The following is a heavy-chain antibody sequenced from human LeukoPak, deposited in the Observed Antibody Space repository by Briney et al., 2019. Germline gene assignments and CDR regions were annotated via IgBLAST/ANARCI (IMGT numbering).Heavy chain of an antibody. CDR3: AKVWGAIYDSSGHYGDY. CDR1: GFTFSSYG. J-gene: IGHJ4*02. CDR2: IRYDGSNK. D-gene: IGHD3-22*01. Sequence: GGSLRLSCAASGFTFSSYGMHWVRQAPGKGLEWVAFIRYDGSNKYYADSVKGRFTISRDNSKNTLYLQMNSLRAEDTAVYYCAKVWGAIYDSSGHYGDYWGQGTLVTVSS. V-gene: IGHV3-30*02.